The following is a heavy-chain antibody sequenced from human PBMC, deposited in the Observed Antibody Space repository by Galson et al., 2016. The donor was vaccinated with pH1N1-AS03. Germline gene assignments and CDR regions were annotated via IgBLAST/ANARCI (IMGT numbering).Heavy chain of an antibody. Sequence: SVKVSCKASGYAFSNYAFSWLRQTPGQGLEWMGWISAHSGHASYAQAFQGRVSMTIDASPTTTYKALRSLTTDDTAVYFCARDRTTMTETLHYDYWGQGTLLTVSS. D-gene: IGHD4-17*01. CDR2: ISAHSGHA. J-gene: IGHJ4*02. V-gene: IGHV1-18*01. CDR3: ARDRTTMTETLHYDY. CDR1: GYAFSNYA.